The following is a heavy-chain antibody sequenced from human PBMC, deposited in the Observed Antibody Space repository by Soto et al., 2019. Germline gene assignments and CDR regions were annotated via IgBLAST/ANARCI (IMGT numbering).Heavy chain of an antibody. D-gene: IGHD3-10*01. CDR3: ARAASGITMVRGPIDYYYGMDV. CDR1: GGTFSSYA. J-gene: IGHJ6*02. CDR2: IIPIFGTA. V-gene: IGHV1-69*06. Sequence: SVKVSCKASGGTFSSYAISWVRQAPGQGLEWMGGIIPIFGTANYAQKFQGRVTITADKSTSTAYMELSSLRSEDTAVYYCARAASGITMVRGPIDYYYGMDVWSQGNTVTVSS.